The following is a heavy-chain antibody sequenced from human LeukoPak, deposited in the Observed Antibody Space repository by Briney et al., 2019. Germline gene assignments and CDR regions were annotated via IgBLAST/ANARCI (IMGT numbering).Heavy chain of an antibody. V-gene: IGHV3-7*04. Sequence: PGGSLGLSCVASGFPFRSYWMTWVRQAPGKGREWVANIKQDGSKKSYVDSVKGRFTISRDNAKNSLYLQMNSLRAEDTAIYYCTRVGYIDEGIDYWGQGTLVTVSS. D-gene: IGHD5-24*01. CDR3: TRVGYIDEGIDY. CDR2: IKQDGSKK. CDR1: GFPFRSYW. J-gene: IGHJ4*02.